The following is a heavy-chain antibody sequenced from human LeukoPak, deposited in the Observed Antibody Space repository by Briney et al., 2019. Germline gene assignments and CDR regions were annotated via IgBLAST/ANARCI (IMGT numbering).Heavy chain of an antibody. CDR3: AKDAISGNARYDSFDV. CDR1: GFKFNLYA. Sequence: GGSLRLSCATSGFKFNLYAMTWVRQAPGKGLEWVSTFDDPTTVYYADSVRGRFTISRDNSKSTLFLQLNSLRSDDTALYFCAKDAISGNARYDSFDVWGQGTMVIVSS. D-gene: IGHD1-14*01. J-gene: IGHJ3*01. V-gene: IGHV3-23*01. CDR2: FDDPTTV.